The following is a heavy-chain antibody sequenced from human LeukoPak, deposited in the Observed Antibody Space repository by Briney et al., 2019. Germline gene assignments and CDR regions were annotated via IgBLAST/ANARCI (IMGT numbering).Heavy chain of an antibody. J-gene: IGHJ3*02. V-gene: IGHV3-7*01. D-gene: IGHD2-2*01. CDR3: VREALVVVRAAQDDAFDM. CDR1: GFTFSRHY. Sequence: GGSLRLSCTTPGFTFSRHYMSWVRQAPGTGLDWVANINQAADYISYADSVKGRFTISRGNAKSSVFLQMDRLRAEDAALYYCVREALVVVRAAQDDAFDMWGQGTMVTVSS. CDR2: INQAADYI.